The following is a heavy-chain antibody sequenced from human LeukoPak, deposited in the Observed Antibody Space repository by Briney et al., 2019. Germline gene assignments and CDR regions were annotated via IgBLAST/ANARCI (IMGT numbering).Heavy chain of an antibody. Sequence: GGSLRLSCAPSGFTFSSYSMNWVRQAPGKGLEWVSSISSSSSYIYYADSVKGRFTISRDNAKNSLYLQMNSLRAEDTAVYYCARGWDIVLVVYAYMDVWGKGTTVTVSS. J-gene: IGHJ6*03. CDR3: ARGWDIVLVVYAYMDV. CDR2: ISSSSSYI. D-gene: IGHD2-8*02. CDR1: GFTFSSYS. V-gene: IGHV3-21*01.